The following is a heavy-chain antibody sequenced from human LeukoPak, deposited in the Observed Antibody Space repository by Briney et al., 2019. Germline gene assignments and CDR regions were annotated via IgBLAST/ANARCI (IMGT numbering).Heavy chain of an antibody. CDR3: ARGDGSNNGYFDY. J-gene: IGHJ4*02. CDR2: INPNSGGI. V-gene: IGHV1-2*02. CDR1: GYTFTGYY. D-gene: IGHD5-24*01. Sequence: ASVKVSCKASGYTFTGYYMHWVRQAPGQGLEWMGWINPNSGGINYAQKFQGRVTMTRDTSISTAYMELSSLRSEDTAVYYCARGDGSNNGYFDYWGQGTLVTVSS.